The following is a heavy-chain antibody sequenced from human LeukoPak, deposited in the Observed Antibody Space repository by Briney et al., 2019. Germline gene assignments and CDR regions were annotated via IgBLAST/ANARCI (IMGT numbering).Heavy chain of an antibody. CDR3: ARAEAAAGTPYNGFDP. CDR1: GGSISSHY. Sequence: SETLSPTCTVSGGSISSHYWSWIRQPPGKGLEGFGYIYYSGSTNYNPPLKNRVTISVDASKNQFSLKLSSVTAADTAVYYCARAEAAAGTPYNGFDPWGQGTLVTVSS. D-gene: IGHD6-13*01. V-gene: IGHV4-59*11. J-gene: IGHJ5*02. CDR2: IYYSGST.